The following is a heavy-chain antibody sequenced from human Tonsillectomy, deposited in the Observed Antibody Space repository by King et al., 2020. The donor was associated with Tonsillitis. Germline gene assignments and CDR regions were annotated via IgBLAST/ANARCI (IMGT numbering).Heavy chain of an antibody. V-gene: IGHV3-13*01. J-gene: IGHJ4*02. D-gene: IGHD3-10*01. CDR2: IGTAGDT. CDR1: GFTFRSYD. Sequence: VQLVESGGGLVQPGGSLRLSCAASGFTFRSYDMHWVRQATGKGLEWVSAIGTAGDTYYPGSVKGRFTNSRENAKNSLYLQMNSLRAEDTAGYYCARVSDGSGGYDYWGQGTLVTVSS. CDR3: ARVSDGSGGYDY.